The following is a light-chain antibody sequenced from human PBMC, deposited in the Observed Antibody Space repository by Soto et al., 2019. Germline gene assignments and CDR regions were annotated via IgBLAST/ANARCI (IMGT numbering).Light chain of an antibody. CDR2: GAS. V-gene: IGKV3-15*01. Sequence: EIVLTRSPDTLSMSPGERATLSCRASQSVSSNLAWYQQKPGQAPRLLISGASTRATGIPARFSGSGSGTEFTLTISSLQSEDFAVYYCQQYSNWPLTFGGGTKVDIK. J-gene: IGKJ4*01. CDR3: QQYSNWPLT. CDR1: QSVSSN.